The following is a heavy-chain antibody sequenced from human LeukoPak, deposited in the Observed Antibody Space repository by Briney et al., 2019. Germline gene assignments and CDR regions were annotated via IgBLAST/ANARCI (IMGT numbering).Heavy chain of an antibody. Sequence: SETLSLNCTVSGGSISSYYWSWIRQPPGKGLEWIGYIYYSGSTNYNPSLKSRVTISVDTSKNQFSLKLSSVTAADTAVYYCASYAYYDSSGYYGAFDIWGQGTMVTVPS. J-gene: IGHJ3*02. CDR1: GGSISSYY. V-gene: IGHV4-59*01. CDR2: IYYSGST. CDR3: ASYAYYDSSGYYGAFDI. D-gene: IGHD3-22*01.